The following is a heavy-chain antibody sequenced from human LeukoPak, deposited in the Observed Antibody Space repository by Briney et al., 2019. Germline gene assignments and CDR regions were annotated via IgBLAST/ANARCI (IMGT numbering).Heavy chain of an antibody. J-gene: IGHJ4*02. CDR3: AKDLTGVNYCLDQ. V-gene: IGHV3-30*18. D-gene: IGHD1-7*01. Sequence: PGRSLRLSCAASGVTFSSYGMHWVRQAPGKGLEWVAVISNDGSNKHYADSEKGRFTISRDNSKNTLYLQMNSLRAEDTAVYYCAKDLTGVNYCLDQWGQGTLVTVSS. CDR1: GVTFSSYG. CDR2: ISNDGSNK.